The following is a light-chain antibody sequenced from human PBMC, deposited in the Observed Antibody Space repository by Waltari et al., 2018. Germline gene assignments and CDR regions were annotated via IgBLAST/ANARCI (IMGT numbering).Light chain of an antibody. Sequence: QSALTQPASVSGSPGQSITISCAGTSSDIGVYNHVSWYQQHPGKAPTLMIYDVTNRPSGVSDRFSGSKSDYTASLTSSGLQAEDEADYYCSSYTTSISYVFGTGTRVTVL. CDR2: DVT. CDR1: SSDIGVYNH. J-gene: IGLJ1*01. V-gene: IGLV2-14*03. CDR3: SSYTTSISYV.